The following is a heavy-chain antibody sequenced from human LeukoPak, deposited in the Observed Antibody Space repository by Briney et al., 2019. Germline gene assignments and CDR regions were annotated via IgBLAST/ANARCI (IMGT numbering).Heavy chain of an antibody. J-gene: IGHJ4*02. V-gene: IGHV4-59*01. CDR1: GGSISGYY. D-gene: IGHD3-10*01. CDR2: ISNSGRT. CDR3: ARSIAIRGVSHGAFDY. Sequence: NPSETLSLTCTVSGGSISGYYWNWIRQPPGKDLEWSGYISNSGRTSYNPSLESRVTISEDTATNQISLKLRSVTAADTAFYYCARSIAIRGVSHGAFDYWGQGSLVTVSS.